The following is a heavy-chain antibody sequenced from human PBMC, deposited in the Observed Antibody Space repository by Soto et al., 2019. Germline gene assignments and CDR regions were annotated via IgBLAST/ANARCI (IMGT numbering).Heavy chain of an antibody. D-gene: IGHD1-26*01. CDR3: ASPISGSPTDYGMDV. V-gene: IGHV5-51*01. J-gene: IGHJ6*02. CDR1: GYSFTSYW. CDR2: IYPGDSDT. Sequence: PGESLKICCKVSGYSFTSYWIGWVRQMPGKGLEWMGIIYPGDSDTRYSPSFQGQVTISADKSISTAYLQWSSLKASDTAMYYCASPISGSPTDYGMDVWGQGTTVTVSS.